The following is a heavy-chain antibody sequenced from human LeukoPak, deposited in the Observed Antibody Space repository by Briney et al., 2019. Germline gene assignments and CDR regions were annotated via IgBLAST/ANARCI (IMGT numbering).Heavy chain of an antibody. Sequence: ASVKVSCKASGYTFTSYDINWVRQATGQGLEWRGWMNPNSGNTGYAQKFQGRVTITRNTSITTAYMELSSLRSEDTAVYYCARTYYYGSGSSDPDYWGQGTLVTVSS. D-gene: IGHD3-10*01. CDR3: ARTYYYGSGSSDPDY. V-gene: IGHV1-8*01. CDR1: GYTFTSYD. J-gene: IGHJ4*02. CDR2: MNPNSGNT.